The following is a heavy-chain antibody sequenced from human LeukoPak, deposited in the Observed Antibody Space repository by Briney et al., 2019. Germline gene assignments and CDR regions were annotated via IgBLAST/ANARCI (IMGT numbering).Heavy chain of an antibody. CDR1: GFTFSSYW. CDR2: IKQDGSEK. V-gene: IGHV3-7*01. CDR3: AGVTGNNWFDP. Sequence: GSLRLSCAASGFTFSSYWMSWVRQAPGKGLEWVANIKQDGSEKYYVDSVKGRFTISRDNAKNSLYLQMNSLRAEDTAVYYCAGVTGNNWFDPWGQGTLVTVSS. J-gene: IGHJ5*02. D-gene: IGHD2-21*02.